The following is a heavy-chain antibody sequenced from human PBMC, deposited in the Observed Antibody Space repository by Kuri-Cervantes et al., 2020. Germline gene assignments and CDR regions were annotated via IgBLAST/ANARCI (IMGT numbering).Heavy chain of an antibody. V-gene: IGHV4-59*08. CDR1: GGSISSYY. Sequence: SETLSLTCTVSGGSISSYYWSWIRQPAGKGLEWIGEINHSGSTNYNPSLKSRVTISVDTSKNQFSLKLSSVTAADTAVYYCARHRFSNYGSFDYWGQGTLVTVSS. J-gene: IGHJ4*02. CDR3: ARHRFSNYGSFDY. D-gene: IGHD4-17*01. CDR2: INHSGST.